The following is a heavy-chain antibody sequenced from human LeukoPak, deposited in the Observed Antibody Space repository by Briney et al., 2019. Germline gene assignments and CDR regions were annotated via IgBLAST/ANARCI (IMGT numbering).Heavy chain of an antibody. V-gene: IGHV1-18*04. D-gene: IGHD3-3*01. CDR1: GYTFTSYG. Sequence: RASVKVSCKASGYTFTSYGISWVRQAPGQGLEWMGWISTYNANTHYAQELQGRATLTTDTSTSTAYMELRSLRSDDTAMYYCARVNNYDLLSSFDYWGQGTLVTVSS. CDR2: ISTYNANT. J-gene: IGHJ4*02. CDR3: ARVNNYDLLSSFDY.